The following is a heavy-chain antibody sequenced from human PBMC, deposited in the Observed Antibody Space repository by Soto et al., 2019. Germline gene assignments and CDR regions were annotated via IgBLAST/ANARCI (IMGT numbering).Heavy chain of an antibody. D-gene: IGHD6-6*01. CDR1: GYTLTELS. J-gene: IGHJ5*02. V-gene: IGHV1-24*01. CDR3: ATDLEYSSSSKANNWFDP. Sequence: ASVKVYCKVAGYTLTELSMHWGRQAPGKGLEWMGGFDPEDGETIYAQKFQGRVTMTEDTSTDTAYMELSSLRSEDTAVYYCATDLEYSSSSKANNWFDPWGQGTLVTVSS. CDR2: FDPEDGET.